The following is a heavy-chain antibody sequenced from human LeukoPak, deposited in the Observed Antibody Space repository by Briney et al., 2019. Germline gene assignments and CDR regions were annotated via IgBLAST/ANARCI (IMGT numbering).Heavy chain of an antibody. D-gene: IGHD3-9*01. Sequence: GGSLRLSCAASGFTFSSYAMSWVRQSPGKGLEWVSAISGSGGSTYYADSVKGWFTISRDNSKNTLYLQMNSLRAEDTAVYYFAKASDCDILTGYYFFDYWGQGTLVTVSS. CDR3: AKASDCDILTGYYFFDY. V-gene: IGHV3-23*01. CDR1: GFTFSSYA. CDR2: ISGSGGST. J-gene: IGHJ4*02.